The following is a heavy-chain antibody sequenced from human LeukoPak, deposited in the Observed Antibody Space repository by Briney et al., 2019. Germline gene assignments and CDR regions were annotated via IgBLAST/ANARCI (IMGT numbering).Heavy chain of an antibody. CDR2: INWNGGST. CDR1: GFTFDDYG. V-gene: IGHV3-20*04. J-gene: IGHJ4*02. D-gene: IGHD5-18*01. CDR3: ARRRGYSYGYYFDY. Sequence: PGGSLRLSCAASGFTFDDYGMSWVRQAPGKGLEWVSGINWNGGSTGYADSVKGRFTISRDNAKNSLYLQMNSLRAEDTALYYCARRRGYSYGYYFDYWGQGTLVTVSS.